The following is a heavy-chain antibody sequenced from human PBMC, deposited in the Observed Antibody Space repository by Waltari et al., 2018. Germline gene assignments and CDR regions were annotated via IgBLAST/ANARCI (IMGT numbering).Heavy chain of an antibody. J-gene: IGHJ4*02. CDR3: AKAALDYYGSGAYFDH. D-gene: IGHD3-10*01. V-gene: IGHV3-23*01. CDR1: GFPFSNYA. Sequence: EVQLLQSGGGLVQPGGSLRLSCAASGFPFSNYAMAWLRQTPGKGLRWVSGISISGTYYADSVTGRLTLSRDNSKDTLDLQMNSLRADDTAVYYCAKAALDYYGSGAYFDHWGQGALVTVSS. CDR2: ISISGT.